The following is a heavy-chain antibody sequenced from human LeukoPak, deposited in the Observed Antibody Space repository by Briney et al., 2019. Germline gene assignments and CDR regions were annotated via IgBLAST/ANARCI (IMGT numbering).Heavy chain of an antibody. D-gene: IGHD2-8*01. CDR1: GFSFSGHW. V-gene: IGHV3-74*03. J-gene: IGHJ4*02. Sequence: GGSLRLSCVASGFSFSGHWMHWVRQAPGKGLVAVSRITPDGTDTAYADSVKGRFTISRDNAKNTLYLEMNSLTAEDTALYYCTRSGFSNGYDYWGQATLVTVSS. CDR2: ITPDGTDT. CDR3: TRSGFSNGYDY.